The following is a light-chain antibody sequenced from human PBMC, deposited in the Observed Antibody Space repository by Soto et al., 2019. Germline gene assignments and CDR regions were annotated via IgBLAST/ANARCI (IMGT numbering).Light chain of an antibody. CDR3: QKYNTVPAT. J-gene: IGKJ5*01. CDR2: PAS. CDR1: QGIGNS. V-gene: IGKV1-27*01. Sequence: DIQMTQSPPSLSASVGDRVTITCRASQGIGNSLAWYQQKPGTVPKLLIYPASTLQSGVPSRFSGSGSGTDFTLTISSLQPEDVAAYYCQKYNTVPATFGQGTRLESK.